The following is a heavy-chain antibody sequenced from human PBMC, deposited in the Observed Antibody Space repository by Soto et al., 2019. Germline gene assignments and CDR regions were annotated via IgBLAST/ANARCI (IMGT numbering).Heavy chain of an antibody. D-gene: IGHD4-17*01. J-gene: IGHJ4*02. CDR3: ARSDYGDYGPRPDY. V-gene: IGHV4-39*01. Sequence: QLQLQESGPGLVKPSETLSLTCTVSGGSISSSSYYWGWIRQPPGKGLEWIGSIYYSGSTYYNPSLKSRVTISVDTSKNQFSLKLSSVTAADTAVYYCARSDYGDYGPRPDYWGQGTLVTVSS. CDR2: IYYSGST. CDR1: GGSISSSSYY.